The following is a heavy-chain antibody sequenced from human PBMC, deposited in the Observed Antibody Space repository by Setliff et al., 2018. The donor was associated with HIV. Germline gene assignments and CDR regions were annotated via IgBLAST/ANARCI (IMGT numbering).Heavy chain of an antibody. D-gene: IGHD3-10*01. CDR2: INHSGST. Sequence: SETLSLTCTVYGGSFSGYYWSWIRQPPGKGLEWIGEINHSGSTNFNPSLKSRVTISVDTSKNQFSLKLSSVTAVDTAVYFCARVEAKIRGATYGMDVWGQGTTVTVSS. V-gene: IGHV4-34*01. CDR1: GGSFSGYY. CDR3: ARVEAKIRGATYGMDV. J-gene: IGHJ6*02.